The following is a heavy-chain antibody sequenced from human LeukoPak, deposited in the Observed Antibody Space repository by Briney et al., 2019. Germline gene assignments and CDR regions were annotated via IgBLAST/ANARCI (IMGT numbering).Heavy chain of an antibody. Sequence: VASVKVSCEASGYTFTSYAMHWVRQAPGQRLEWMGWINAGNGNTKYSQKFQGRVTITRDTSASTAYMELSSLRSEDTAVYYCARAYNYYDSSGPAYYFDYWGQGTLVTVSS. V-gene: IGHV1-3*01. J-gene: IGHJ4*02. D-gene: IGHD3-22*01. CDR2: INAGNGNT. CDR3: ARAYNYYDSSGPAYYFDY. CDR1: GYTFTSYA.